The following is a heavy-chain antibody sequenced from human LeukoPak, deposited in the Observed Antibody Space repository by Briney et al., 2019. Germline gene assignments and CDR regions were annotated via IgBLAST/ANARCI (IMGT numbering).Heavy chain of an antibody. Sequence: PSETLSLTCAVYGASFSGYYWSWIRQPPGKGLEWIGEINHSGSTNYNPSLKSRVTISVDTSKNQFSLKLSSVTAADTAVYYCAGSGWKNYYYYMDVWGKGTTVTVSS. CDR1: GASFSGYY. J-gene: IGHJ6*03. CDR3: AGSGWKNYYYYMDV. CDR2: INHSGST. D-gene: IGHD6-19*01. V-gene: IGHV4-34*01.